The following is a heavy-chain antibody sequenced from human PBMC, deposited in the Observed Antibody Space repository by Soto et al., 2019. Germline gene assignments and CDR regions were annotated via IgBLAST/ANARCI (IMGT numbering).Heavy chain of an antibody. Sequence: GGSLRLSCAASGFTLSSHGMHWVRQAPGKGLEWVAVLSHDGSNKFYAVSVEGRFTISRDDSKNTLYLQMNSLRAEDTAMYYCTTDPAAGYIWGQGTMVTVSS. CDR1: GFTLSSHG. CDR2: LSHDGSNK. J-gene: IGHJ3*02. D-gene: IGHD6-13*01. CDR3: TTDPAAGYI. V-gene: IGHV3-30*03.